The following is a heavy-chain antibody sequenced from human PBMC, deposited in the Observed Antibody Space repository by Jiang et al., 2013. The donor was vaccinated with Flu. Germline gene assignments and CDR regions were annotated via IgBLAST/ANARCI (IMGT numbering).Heavy chain of an antibody. CDR2: ISAYNGNT. CDR3: ARPHYCSSTSCYGEYGMDV. D-gene: IGHD2-2*01. Sequence: QSGAEVKKPGASVKVSCKASGYTFTSYGISWVRQAPGQGLEWMGWISAYNGNTNYAQKLQGRVTMTTDTSTSTAYMELRSLRSDDTAVYYCARPHYCSSTSCYGEYGMDVWGQGTTVTVSS. CDR1: GYTFTSYG. V-gene: IGHV1-18*01. J-gene: IGHJ6*02.